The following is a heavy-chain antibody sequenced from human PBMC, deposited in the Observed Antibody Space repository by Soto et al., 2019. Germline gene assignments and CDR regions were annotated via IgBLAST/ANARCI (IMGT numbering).Heavy chain of an antibody. Sequence: PGGSLRLSCAASGFTFSSYAMHWVRQAPGKGLEWVAVISYDGSNKYYADSVKGRFTISRDNSKNTLYLQMNSLRAEDTAVYYCARAPIVLMVYASSSNYFDYWGQGTLVTVSS. CDR3: ARAPIVLMVYASSSNYFDY. J-gene: IGHJ4*02. CDR1: GFTFSSYA. D-gene: IGHD2-8*01. CDR2: ISYDGSNK. V-gene: IGHV3-30-3*01.